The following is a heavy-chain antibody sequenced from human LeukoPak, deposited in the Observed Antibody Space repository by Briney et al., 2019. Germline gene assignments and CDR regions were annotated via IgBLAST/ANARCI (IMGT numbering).Heavy chain of an antibody. V-gene: IGHV3-7*03. CDR3: ARDKSSGYYYFDY. CDR2: INHNGNVN. D-gene: IGHD3-22*01. CDR1: GFTFSSYW. Sequence: GGSLRLSCAASGFTFSSYWMNWARQAPGKGLEWVASINHNGNVNYYVDSVKGRFTISRDNSKNTLYLQMNSLRAEDTALYYCARDKSSGYYYFDYWGQGTLVTVSS. J-gene: IGHJ4*02.